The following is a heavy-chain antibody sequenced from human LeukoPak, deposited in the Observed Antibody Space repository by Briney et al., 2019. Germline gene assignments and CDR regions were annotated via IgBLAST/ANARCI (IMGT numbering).Heavy chain of an antibody. Sequence: GGSLRLSCAASGFTFSSSAMSWVRQAPGKGLEWVSAISNNGGYTYYADSVQGRFTISRDNSKNTLYLQMNSLRAEDTAVYYCAKVQRQLRFVNYFDYWGQGTLVTVSS. D-gene: IGHD2-2*01. CDR2: ISNNGGYT. J-gene: IGHJ4*02. CDR3: AKVQRQLRFVNYFDY. CDR1: GFTFSSSA. V-gene: IGHV3-23*01.